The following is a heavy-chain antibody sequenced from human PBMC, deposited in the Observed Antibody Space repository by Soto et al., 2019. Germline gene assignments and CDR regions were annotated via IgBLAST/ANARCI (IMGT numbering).Heavy chain of an antibody. CDR1: SGSITGDYY. V-gene: IGHV4-30-4*01. Sequence: QVQLQESGPGLVKPSPTLSLTCTVSSGSITGDYYWSWIRQPPGKGLEWIGHIYYSGGTLYNPSLKSRVNMSVDTSRNQFSLKLNSVTAADTAVYYCARDPATHYHDSHAYYPHFGPWGQGTLVTVSS. CDR2: IYYSGGT. J-gene: IGHJ5*02. D-gene: IGHD3-22*01. CDR3: ARDPATHYHDSHAYYPHFGP.